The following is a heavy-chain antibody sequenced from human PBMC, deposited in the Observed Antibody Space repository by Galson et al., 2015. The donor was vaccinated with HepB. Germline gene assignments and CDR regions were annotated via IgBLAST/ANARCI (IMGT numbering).Heavy chain of an antibody. V-gene: IGHV3-33*01. J-gene: IGHJ4*02. CDR3: ARGQGAVAGTRFDY. CDR2: IWYDGSNK. Sequence: SLRLSCAASGFTFSSYGMHWVRQAPGKGLEWVAVIWYDGSNKYYADSVKGRFTISRDNSKNTLYLQMNSLRAEDTAVYYCARGQGAVAGTRFDYWGQGTLVTVSS. D-gene: IGHD6-19*01. CDR1: GFTFSSYG.